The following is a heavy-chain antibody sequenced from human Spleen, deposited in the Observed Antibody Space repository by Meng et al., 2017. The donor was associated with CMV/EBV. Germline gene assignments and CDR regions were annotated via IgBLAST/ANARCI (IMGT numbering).Heavy chain of an antibody. V-gene: IGHV3-11*01. CDR1: GFTFSDYY. CDR2: ISSSGSTI. J-gene: IGHJ4*02. D-gene: IGHD2-21*01. Sequence: GESLKISCAASGFTFSDYYMNWIRQAPGKGLEWVSYISSSGSTIYYADSVKGRFAVSRDNAKNALYMQMNSLRADDTAVYYCAKDGAFCGGDCYFDWGQGTLVTVSS. CDR3: AKDGAFCGGDCYFD.